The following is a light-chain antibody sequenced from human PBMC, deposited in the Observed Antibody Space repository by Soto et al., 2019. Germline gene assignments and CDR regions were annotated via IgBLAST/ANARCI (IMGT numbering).Light chain of an antibody. CDR3: SSYAGSNSYV. V-gene: IGLV2-8*01. CDR1: SSDIGAYNF. CDR2: EVS. Sequence: QSALTQPPSASGSPGQSVTIPCTGTSSDIGAYNFVSWYQQHPGKAPKFMIYEVSKRPSGVPDRFSGSKSGNTASLTVSGLQAEDEADYFCSSYAGSNSYVFGTGTKVTVL. J-gene: IGLJ1*01.